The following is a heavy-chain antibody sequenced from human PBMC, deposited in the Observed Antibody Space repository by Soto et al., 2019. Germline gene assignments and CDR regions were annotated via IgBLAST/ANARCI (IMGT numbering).Heavy chain of an antibody. J-gene: IGHJ4*02. V-gene: IGHV3-15*07. CDR1: GFIFSNAW. CDR2: IKSKTDGGTT. Sequence: GGSLRISCAASGFIFSNAWINWVRQVPGKGLEWVGRIKSKTDGGTTDYAAPVKGRFTISRDDSKNTLYLQMNSLKTEDTAVYYCTTDRNNDFWSGYYFVWGQGTLVTVSS. CDR3: TTDRNNDFWSGYYFV. D-gene: IGHD3-3*01.